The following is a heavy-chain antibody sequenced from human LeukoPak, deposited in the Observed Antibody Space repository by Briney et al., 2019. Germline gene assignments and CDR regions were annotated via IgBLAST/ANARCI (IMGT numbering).Heavy chain of an antibody. V-gene: IGHV4-34*01. D-gene: IGHD3-10*01. J-gene: IGHJ5*02. CDR1: GGSFSGYY. Sequence: PSETLSLTCAVYGGSFSGYYWSWIRQPPGKGLEWIGKINHSGSTNYNPSLKSRVTISVDTSKNQFSLKLSSVTAADTAVYYCARPVFTMVRGAFDPWGQGTLVTVSS. CDR2: INHSGST. CDR3: ARPVFTMVRGAFDP.